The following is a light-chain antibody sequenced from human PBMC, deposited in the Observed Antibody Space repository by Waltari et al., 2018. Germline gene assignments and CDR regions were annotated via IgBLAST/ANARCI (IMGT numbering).Light chain of an antibody. Sequence: DIQMTQSPSSLSASVGGRVTITCRASQSISSYVNWYQQKQGKAPKLLIYAATSLQSGVPSRFSVGGSGTDVTLTIISLQPGDFAAYCGQQRYSTPRTFGQGTKVEIK. V-gene: IGKV1-39*01. J-gene: IGKJ1*01. CDR3: QQRYSTPRT. CDR1: QSISSY. CDR2: AAT.